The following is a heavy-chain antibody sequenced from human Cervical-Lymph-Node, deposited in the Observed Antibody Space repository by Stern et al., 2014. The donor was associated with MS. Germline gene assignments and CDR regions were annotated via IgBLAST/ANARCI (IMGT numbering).Heavy chain of an antibody. CDR1: GGSISSYY. V-gene: IGHV4-59*01. D-gene: IGHD3-10*02. Sequence: QVQLQESGPGLAKPSETLSLTCSVSGGSISSYYWSWIRQPPGKGLEWIGYIYYSGKTSYNPSLSSRPTISGDTSKNQLSLKLSSVTAADTAVYYCAKVLGTGGHDPPYYGMDVWGQGTTVTVSS. J-gene: IGHJ6*02. CDR3: AKVLGTGGHDPPYYGMDV. CDR2: IYYSGKT.